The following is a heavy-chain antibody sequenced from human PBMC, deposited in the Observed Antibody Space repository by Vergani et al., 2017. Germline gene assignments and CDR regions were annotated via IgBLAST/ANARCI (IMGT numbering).Heavy chain of an antibody. CDR2: IIPIFGTA. V-gene: IGHV1-69*12. CDR1: GGTFSSYA. CDR3: AIRGSYYDSSGYYQEYFQH. D-gene: IGHD3-22*01. J-gene: IGHJ1*01. Sequence: QVQLVQSGAEVKKPGSSVKVSCKASGGTFSSYAISWVRQAPGQGLEWMGAIIPIFGTANYAQKFQGRVTITADESTSTAYMELSSLRSEDTAVYYCAIRGSYYDSSGYYQEYFQHWGQGTLVTVSS.